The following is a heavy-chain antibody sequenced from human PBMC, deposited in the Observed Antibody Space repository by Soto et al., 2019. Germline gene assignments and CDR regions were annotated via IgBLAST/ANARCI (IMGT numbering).Heavy chain of an antibody. D-gene: IGHD6-19*01. Sequence: GSLRLSCATYGFTFSPYEMNWVRQAPGKGLEWVSYIGVGGTTIYYADSVKGRFTISRDNAKNSLYLQMNSLRAEDTAVYYCARGLYYFDYWGQGTLVTVSS. CDR1: GFTFSPYE. CDR2: IGVGGTTI. CDR3: ARGLYYFDY. J-gene: IGHJ4*02. V-gene: IGHV3-48*03.